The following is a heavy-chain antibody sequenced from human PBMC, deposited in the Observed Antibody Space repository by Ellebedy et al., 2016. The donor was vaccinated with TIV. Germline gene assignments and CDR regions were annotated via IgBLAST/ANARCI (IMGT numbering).Heavy chain of an antibody. CDR3: AKGRSGTYIHHAFDF. CDR1: GFTFSNSA. CDR2: FGVSGDTT. V-gene: IGHV3-23*01. Sequence: GESLKISCAASGFTFSNSAMSWVRQAPGKGLEWVLGFGVSGDTTYYADSVKGRFTISRDNSRNTLYLHMNSLRAEDTAIYYCAKGRSGTYIHHAFDFWGQGTLATVSS. D-gene: IGHD1-14*01. J-gene: IGHJ4*02.